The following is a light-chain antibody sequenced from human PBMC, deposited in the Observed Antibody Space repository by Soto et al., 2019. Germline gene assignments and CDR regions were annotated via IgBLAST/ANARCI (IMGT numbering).Light chain of an antibody. CDR2: EVR. V-gene: IGLV2-14*01. CDR1: SSDVGAYNF. Sequence: SALAQPASVSGSPGQSFTISCTGTSSDVGAYNFVSWYQQYPGKAPKVIIFEVRKRPSGVSNRFSGSKSGDTASLTISGLQAEDEADYYCSSYRSSTTFVFGTGTKVTVL. CDR3: SSYRSSTTFV. J-gene: IGLJ1*01.